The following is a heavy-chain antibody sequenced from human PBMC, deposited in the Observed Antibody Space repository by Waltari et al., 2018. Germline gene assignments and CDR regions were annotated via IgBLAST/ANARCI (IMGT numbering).Heavy chain of an antibody. D-gene: IGHD6-19*01. J-gene: IGHJ4*02. CDR3: ARRRRIAVTDSEAFYFDY. V-gene: IGHV1-18*04. CDR2: ISDYDGNI. Sequence: QVQLVQSGPEVKKPGASVKVSCKAAGYTFTDYILTWVRQAPGPGLEWMGWISDYDGNINYAQKVQDRVTMTTDTSATTAYMELRSLRSDDAAVYYCARRRRIAVTDSEAFYFDYWGQGTLVTVSS. CDR1: GYTFTDYI.